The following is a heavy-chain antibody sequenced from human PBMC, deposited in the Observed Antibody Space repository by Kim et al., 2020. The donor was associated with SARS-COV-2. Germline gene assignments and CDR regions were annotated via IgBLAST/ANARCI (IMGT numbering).Heavy chain of an antibody. Sequence: SETLSLTCTVSGGSISSYYWSWIRQPPGKGLEWIGYIYYSGSTNYNPSLKSRVTISVDTSKNQFSLKLSSVTAADTAVYYCARGGHPARRYFDYWGQGTL. V-gene: IGHV4-59*13. CDR3: ARGGHPARRYFDY. D-gene: IGHD6-6*01. J-gene: IGHJ4*02. CDR1: GGSISSYY. CDR2: IYYSGST.